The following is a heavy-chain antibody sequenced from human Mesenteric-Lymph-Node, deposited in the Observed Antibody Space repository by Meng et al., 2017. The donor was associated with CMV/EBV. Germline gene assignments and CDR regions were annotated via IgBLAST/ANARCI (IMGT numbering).Heavy chain of an antibody. CDR3: AHSSGIAAAGPFYFDY. CDR1: GFSLSTSGVG. CDR2: NYWDDDK. V-gene: IGHV2-5*02. J-gene: IGHJ4*02. Sequence: QITLKESGPTPVNPTQTLTPTCTFAGFSLSTSGVGVGWIRQPPGKALEWLALNYWDDDKRYSPSLKSRLTITKDNTKNQVVLTMTNMDPVDTATYYCAHSSGIAAAGPFYFDYWGQGTLVTVSS. D-gene: IGHD6-13*01.